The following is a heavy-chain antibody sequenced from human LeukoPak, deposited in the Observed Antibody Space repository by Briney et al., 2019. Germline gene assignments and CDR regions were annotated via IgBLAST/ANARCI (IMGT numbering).Heavy chain of an antibody. J-gene: IGHJ4*02. CDR2: INPSGGST. V-gene: IGHV1-46*01. D-gene: IGHD1-7*01. CDR1: GYTFTSYY. CDR3: ARAHNWKYGSFDF. Sequence: ASVKVSCKASGYTFTSYYMHWVRQAPGRGLEWMGIINPSGGSTSYAQKFQGRVTMTRDMSTSTVYMELSSLRSEDTAVYYCARAHNWKYGSFDFWGQGTLVTVSS.